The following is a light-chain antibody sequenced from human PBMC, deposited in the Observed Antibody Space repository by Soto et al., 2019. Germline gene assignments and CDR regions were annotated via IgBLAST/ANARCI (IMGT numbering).Light chain of an antibody. Sequence: EIVLTQSPGTLSLSPGERATLSCRASQSVNSNYLAWYQRKPGQAPRLLIYGASNRATDIPYRFSASGSGTDFTLTITRLEAEDFAVYYCQQYDRTAPTFGQGTKVAVK. J-gene: IGKJ1*01. V-gene: IGKV3-20*01. CDR2: GAS. CDR1: QSVNSNY. CDR3: QQYDRTAPT.